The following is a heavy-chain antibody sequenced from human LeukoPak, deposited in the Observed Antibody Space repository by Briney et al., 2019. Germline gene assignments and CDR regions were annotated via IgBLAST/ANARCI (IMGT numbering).Heavy chain of an antibody. J-gene: IGHJ6*02. Sequence: ASVKVSCKASGYTFTSYGVSWVRQAPGQGLEWMGWISAYNGNTNYAQKLQGRVTMTTDTSTSTAYMELRSLRSDDTAVYYCARGGKIVVVPAAMSPYFYYGMDVWGQGTTVTVSS. CDR3: ARGGKIVVVPAAMSPYFYYGMDV. D-gene: IGHD2-2*01. CDR1: GYTFTSYG. CDR2: ISAYNGNT. V-gene: IGHV1-18*01.